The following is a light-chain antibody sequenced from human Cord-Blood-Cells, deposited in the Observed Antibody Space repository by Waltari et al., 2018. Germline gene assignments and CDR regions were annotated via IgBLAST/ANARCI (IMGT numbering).Light chain of an antibody. CDR3: CSYAGSYTLV. V-gene: IGLV2-11*01. CDR2: DVS. CDR1: SSDVGGYNY. Sequence: QSALTHPRSVSGPPGQSVTIPCTGTSSDVGGYNYVSWYQQHPGKAPKLMIYDVSKRPSGVPDRFSGSKSGNTASLTISGLQAEDEADYYCCSYAGSYTLVFGGGTKLTVL. J-gene: IGLJ2*01.